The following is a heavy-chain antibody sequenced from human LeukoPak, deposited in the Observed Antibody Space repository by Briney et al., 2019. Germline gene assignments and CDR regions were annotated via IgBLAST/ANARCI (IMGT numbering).Heavy chain of an antibody. CDR2: INRDGTVT. CDR1: GFAFSTYS. J-gene: IGHJ4*01. CDR3: ATDLNWAFDY. V-gene: IGHV3-48*02. D-gene: IGHD7-27*01. Sequence: GGSLRLSCAASGFAFSTYSMNGVRQAPGKGLEWLSHINRDGTVTTHADSVKGRFTISRDNAQNSLYLQMNSLRDEDTAVYYCATDLNWAFDYWGQGTLVPVSS.